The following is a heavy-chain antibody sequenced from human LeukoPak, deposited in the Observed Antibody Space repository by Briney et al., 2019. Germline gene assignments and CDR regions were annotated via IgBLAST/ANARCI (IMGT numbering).Heavy chain of an antibody. J-gene: IGHJ6*02. CDR3: ARDRGYAMDV. D-gene: IGHD1-1*01. V-gene: IGHV3-23*03. CDR2: IHSGGNI. Sequence: GGSLRLSCAASGFTFSSYAMSWVRQAPGEGLEWVSIIHSGGNIYYADSVKGRFTISRDNSKNTLYLQMNSLRAEDTAVYYCARDRGYAMDVWGQGTTVTVSS. CDR1: GFTFSSYA.